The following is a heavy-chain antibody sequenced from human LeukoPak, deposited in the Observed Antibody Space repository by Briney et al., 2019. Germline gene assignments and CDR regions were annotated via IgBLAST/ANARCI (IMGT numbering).Heavy chain of an antibody. CDR1: GFTVSSNY. D-gene: IGHD1-26*01. CDR2: IYSGGST. CDR3: ARDGRGSQTGAYYGMDV. Sequence: GGSLRLSCAASGFTVSSNYMSWVRQAPGKGLEWVSVIYSGGSTYYADSVKGRFTNSRDNSKNTLYLQMNSLRAEDTAVYYCARDGRGSQTGAYYGMDVWGQGTTVTVSS. V-gene: IGHV3-66*01. J-gene: IGHJ6*02.